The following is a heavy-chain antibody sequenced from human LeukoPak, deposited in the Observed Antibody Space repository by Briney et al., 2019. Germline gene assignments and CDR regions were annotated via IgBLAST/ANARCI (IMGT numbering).Heavy chain of an antibody. CDR2: INQDGSVK. D-gene: IGHD4-17*01. CDR1: GFTFSSSW. J-gene: IGHJ4*02. Sequence: TGGSLRLSCAASGFTFSSSWMSWVRQAPGKGLEWVANINQDGSVKHSVDSVKGRFTISRDSAKNSLFLEMNSLRAEDTAVYFCASGDVFDYWGQGTLVTVSS. V-gene: IGHV3-7*01. CDR3: ASGDVFDY.